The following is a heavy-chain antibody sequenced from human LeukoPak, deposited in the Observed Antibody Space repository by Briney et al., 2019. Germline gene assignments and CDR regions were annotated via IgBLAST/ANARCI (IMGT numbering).Heavy chain of an antibody. V-gene: IGHV6-1*01. CDR1: GDTVSSNSAA. CDR2: TYYRSKWYN. CDR3: TRHGYP. J-gene: IGHJ5*02. Sequence: SQTLSLTCAISGDTVSSNSAAWTWIRQSPSRGLEWLGRTYYRSKWYNDYAGSLKSRIPINADTSKNQFSLQLNSVTPEDTAVYYCTRHGYPWGQGTLVTVSS.